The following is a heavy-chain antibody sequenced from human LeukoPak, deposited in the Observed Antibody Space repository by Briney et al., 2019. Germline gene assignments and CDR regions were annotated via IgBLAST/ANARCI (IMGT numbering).Heavy chain of an antibody. D-gene: IGHD5-18*01. V-gene: IGHV1-8*01. Sequence: GASVKVSCKASGYTFTSYDINWVRQATGQGLEWMGWMNPNSGNTGYVQKFQGRVTMTRNTSISTAYMELSSLRSEDTAVYYCARGEGSLGLWLQDYWGQGTLVTVSS. CDR1: GYTFTSYD. J-gene: IGHJ4*02. CDR3: ARGEGSLGLWLQDY. CDR2: MNPNSGNT.